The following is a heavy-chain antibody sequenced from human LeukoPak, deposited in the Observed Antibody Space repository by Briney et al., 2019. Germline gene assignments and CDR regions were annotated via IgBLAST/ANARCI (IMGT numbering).Heavy chain of an antibody. CDR2: IYHSGST. CDR3: ARAPRVVPAAIPLFDY. Sequence: SETLSLTCTVSGGSISSGGYYWSWIRQPPGKGLEWIGYIYHSGSTYYNPSLKSRVTISVDRSKNQFSLKLSSVTAADTAVYYCARAPRVVPAAIPLFDYWGQGTLVTVSS. CDR1: GGSISSGGYY. V-gene: IGHV4-30-2*01. D-gene: IGHD2-2*01. J-gene: IGHJ4*02.